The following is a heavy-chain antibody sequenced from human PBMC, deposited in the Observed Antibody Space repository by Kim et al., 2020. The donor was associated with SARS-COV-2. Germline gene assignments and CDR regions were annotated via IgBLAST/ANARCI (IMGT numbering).Heavy chain of an antibody. CDR3: ARYPYCGGDCYLWGVPYDAFDI. CDR1: GGSISSGGYY. J-gene: IGHJ3*02. CDR2: IYYSGST. V-gene: IGHV4-31*03. D-gene: IGHD2-21*01. Sequence: SETLSLTCTVSGGSISSGGYYWSWIRQHPGKGLEWIGYIYYSGSTYYNPSLKSRVTISVDTSKNQFSLKLSSVTAADTAVYYCARYPYCGGDCYLWGVPYDAFDIWGQGTMVTVSS.